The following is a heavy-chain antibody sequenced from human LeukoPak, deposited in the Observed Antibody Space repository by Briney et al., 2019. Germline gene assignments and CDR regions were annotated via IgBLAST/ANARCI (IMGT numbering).Heavy chain of an antibody. J-gene: IGHJ4*02. Sequence: GGSLRLSCAASGITFSSFTMSWVRQAPGKGLEWVSSISSRSGYIYYADSLKGRFTISRDNAKSSLYLQMNSLRAEDTAVYYCARAPTFSGWFDYWGQGTLVTVSS. CDR1: GITFSSFT. CDR3: ARAPTFSGWFDY. CDR2: ISSRSGYI. V-gene: IGHV3-21*01. D-gene: IGHD6-19*01.